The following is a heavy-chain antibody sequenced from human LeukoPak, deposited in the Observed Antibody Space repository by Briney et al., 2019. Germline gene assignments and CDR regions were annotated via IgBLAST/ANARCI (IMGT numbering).Heavy chain of an antibody. Sequence: KPSETLSLTCTVSGGSITGYYWAWIRQPPEKGLEWIGYIHSSGSTNYNPSLKSRVTISVDTSKNQFSLKLSSVTAADTAVYYCASGFVMADFDYWGQGTLVTVSS. CDR3: ASGFVMADFDY. D-gene: IGHD2-8*01. CDR2: IHSSGST. J-gene: IGHJ4*02. CDR1: GGSITGYY. V-gene: IGHV4-59*01.